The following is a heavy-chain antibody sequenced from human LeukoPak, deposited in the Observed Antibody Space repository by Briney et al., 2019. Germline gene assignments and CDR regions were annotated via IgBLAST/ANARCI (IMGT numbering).Heavy chain of an antibody. CDR2: IKEDGSET. V-gene: IGHV3-7*01. Sequence: GGSLRLSCTGSGFTFSSHWMSWVRQAPGRGLEWVANIKEDGSETYYLDSVKGRFTISRDNAKNSLYLQMNSLRAEDTAVYYCARDHFDYRLDYWGQGTLVTVSS. CDR3: ARDHFDYRLDY. D-gene: IGHD4-11*01. CDR1: GFTFSSHW. J-gene: IGHJ4*02.